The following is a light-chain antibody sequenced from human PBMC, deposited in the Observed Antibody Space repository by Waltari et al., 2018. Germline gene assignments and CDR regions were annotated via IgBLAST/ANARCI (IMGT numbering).Light chain of an antibody. CDR3: QQYYTYSPVT. CDR2: KAS. CDR1: QSIGTW. V-gene: IGKV1-5*03. J-gene: IGKJ5*01. Sequence: TQSPSTLSASVGDRVTITCRASQSIGTWLAWYQQKPGKAPNLLIYKASSLENGVPSRFSGSGSGTEFTLTISSLQPDDFATYCCQQYYTYSPVTFGQGTRLEIK.